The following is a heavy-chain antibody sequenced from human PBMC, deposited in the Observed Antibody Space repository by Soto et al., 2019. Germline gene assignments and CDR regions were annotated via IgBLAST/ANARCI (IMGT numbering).Heavy chain of an antibody. Sequence: GESLKISCKGSGYSFTSYWIGWVRQMPGKGPEWMGIIYPGDSDTRYSPSFQGRFTISSDNAKSPLYLQMNSLRAEDTAVYYCARSSGPYRPFDSWGQGTLVTVSS. D-gene: IGHD3-22*01. CDR3: ARSSGPYRPFDS. V-gene: IGHV5-51*01. J-gene: IGHJ4*02. CDR1: GYSFTSYW. CDR2: IYPGDSDT.